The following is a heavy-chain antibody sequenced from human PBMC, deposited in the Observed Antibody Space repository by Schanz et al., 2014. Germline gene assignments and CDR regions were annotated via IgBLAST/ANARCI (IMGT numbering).Heavy chain of an antibody. V-gene: IGHV3-13*01. Sequence: EVQLLDSGGGLVQPGGSLRLSCAASGFTLSNSDMHWVRQGTGKGLEWVSTIGYLGDTYYPDSVKGRFTVSRDSGQNSLYLQMNSLRAGDTAIYYCAKLSSSGRLAGYFDYWGQGALVTVSS. CDR1: GFTLSNSD. CDR2: IGYLGDT. J-gene: IGHJ4*02. D-gene: IGHD6-19*01. CDR3: AKLSSSGRLAGYFDY.